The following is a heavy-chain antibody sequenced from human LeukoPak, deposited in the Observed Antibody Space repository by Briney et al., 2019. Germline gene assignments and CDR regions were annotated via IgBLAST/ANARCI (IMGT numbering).Heavy chain of an antibody. V-gene: IGHV3-23*01. Sequence: GGSLRLSCAVSGITLSNYGMSWVRQAPGKGLEWVAGISDSGGRTNYADSVKGRFTISRDNPKNTLYLQMDSLRAEDTAVYYCAREGGRGSSSSDYFDSWGQGTLVTVSS. CDR3: AREGGRGSSSSDYFDS. CDR1: GITLSNYG. J-gene: IGHJ4*02. D-gene: IGHD6-6*01. CDR2: ISDSGGRT.